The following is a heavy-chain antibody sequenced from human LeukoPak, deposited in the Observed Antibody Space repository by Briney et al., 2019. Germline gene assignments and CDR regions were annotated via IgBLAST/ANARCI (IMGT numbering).Heavy chain of an antibody. D-gene: IGHD4-17*01. V-gene: IGHV1-18*04. J-gene: IGHJ4*02. CDR1: GYTFTSYY. CDR2: ISAYNGNT. CDR3: ARDLYGAEPFDY. Sequence: EASVKVSCKASGYTFTSYYMHWVRQAPGQGLEWMGWISAYNGNTNYAQKLQGRVTMTTDTSTSTAYMELRSLRSDDTAVYYCARDLYGAEPFDYWGQGTLVTVSS.